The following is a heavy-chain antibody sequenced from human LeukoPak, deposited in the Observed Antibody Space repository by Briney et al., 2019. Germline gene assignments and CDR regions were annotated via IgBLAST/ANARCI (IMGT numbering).Heavy chain of an antibody. J-gene: IGHJ5*02. Sequence: PSETLSLTCTVSGGSISSYYWSWIRQPPGKGLEWVGYIYYSGSTNYNPSLKSRVTISVDTSKNQFSLKVSSVTAADTAVYYCARGSIAAAEGSHWFDPWGQGTLVTVSS. V-gene: IGHV4-59*01. CDR3: ARGSIAAAEGSHWFDP. CDR1: GGSISSYY. D-gene: IGHD6-13*01. CDR2: IYYSGST.